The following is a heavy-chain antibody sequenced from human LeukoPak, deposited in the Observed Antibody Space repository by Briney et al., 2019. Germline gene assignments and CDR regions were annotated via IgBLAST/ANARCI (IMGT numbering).Heavy chain of an antibody. D-gene: IGHD5-24*01. CDR2: ISCSGSYT. CDR1: GFIFSDYY. V-gene: IGHV3-11*06. J-gene: IGHJ4*02. Sequence: GGSLRLSCAASGFIFSDYYMSWIRQSPGKGLEWVSYISCSGSYTNYADSVKGRFTISRDNAKNSLYLQMNSLRAEDTAVYYCARDPIGDGYNTYYFDYWGQGTLVTVSS. CDR3: ARDPIGDGYNTYYFDY.